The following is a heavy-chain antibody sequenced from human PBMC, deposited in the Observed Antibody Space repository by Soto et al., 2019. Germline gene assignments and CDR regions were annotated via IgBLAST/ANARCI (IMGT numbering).Heavy chain of an antibody. CDR2: IYDSGST. J-gene: IGHJ6*02. Sequence: LPETLSLTCTVSGGSISSYYWSWIRQPPGKGLEWIGYIYDSGSTNYNPSLKSRVTISVDRSKNQLSLKLSSVTAADTAVYFCARDGNGDSRNYYYYYGMDVWGQGTTVTVSS. CDR1: GGSISSYY. V-gene: IGHV4-59*01. D-gene: IGHD4-17*01. CDR3: ARDGNGDSRNYYYYYGMDV.